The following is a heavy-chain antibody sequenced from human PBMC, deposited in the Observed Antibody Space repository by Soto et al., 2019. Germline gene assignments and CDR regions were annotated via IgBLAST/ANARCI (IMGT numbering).Heavy chain of an antibody. CDR2: ISSSGSTE. CDR3: AREGNSYGRRLDY. J-gene: IGHJ4*02. Sequence: VGSLRLSCAASGLTFRSYEMNWVRQAPGKGLEWVSYISSSGSTEYYADSVKGQFTISRDNAKNSLYLQMNSLRAEDTAVYYCAREGNSYGRRLDYWGQGTLVTVSS. CDR1: GLTFRSYE. V-gene: IGHV3-48*03. D-gene: IGHD5-18*01.